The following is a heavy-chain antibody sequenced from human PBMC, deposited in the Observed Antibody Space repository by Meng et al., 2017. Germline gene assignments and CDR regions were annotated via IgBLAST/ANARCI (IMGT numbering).Heavy chain of an antibody. CDR1: GYTLTDYY. J-gene: IGHJ5*02. V-gene: IGHV1-2*02. CDR3: ARRVAVAGNTSKVRWFDP. D-gene: IGHD6-19*01. Sequence: QVQLVQSGAEVKKPWAPVKASCKASGYTLTDYYLPWVRQAPGQGLEWMGWINPHSGGTYFAQNFQGRVTLTSDTSISTAYMELSRLRSDDTAMYYCARRVAVAGNTSKVRWFDPWGQGTLVTVSS. CDR2: INPHSGGT.